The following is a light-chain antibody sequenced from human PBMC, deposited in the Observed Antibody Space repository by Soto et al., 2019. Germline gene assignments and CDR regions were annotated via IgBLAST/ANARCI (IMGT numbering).Light chain of an antibody. CDR1: SSDVGGYNY. V-gene: IGLV2-14*01. CDR3: SSYTSSSTLYV. CDR2: DVS. Sequence: QPVLTQPASVSGSPGQSITISCTGTSSDVGGYNYVSWYQQHPGKAPKLMIYDVSNRLSGVSNRFSGSKSSNTASLTISGLQAEDEADYYCSSYTSSSTLYVFGTGNKVTVL. J-gene: IGLJ1*01.